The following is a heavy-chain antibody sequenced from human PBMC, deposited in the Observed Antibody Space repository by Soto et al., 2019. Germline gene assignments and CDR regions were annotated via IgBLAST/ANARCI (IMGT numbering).Heavy chain of an antibody. J-gene: IGHJ4*02. D-gene: IGHD2-15*01. V-gene: IGHV4-30-2*01. CDR1: GGSISSGGYS. CDR2: IYHSGST. CDR3: ASLAYCSGGSLDY. Sequence: SETLSLTCAVSGGSISSGGYSWSWIRQPPGKGLEWIGYIYHSGSTYYNPSLKSRVTISVDRSKNQFSLKLSSVTAADTAVYYCASLAYCSGGSLDYWGQGTLVTVS.